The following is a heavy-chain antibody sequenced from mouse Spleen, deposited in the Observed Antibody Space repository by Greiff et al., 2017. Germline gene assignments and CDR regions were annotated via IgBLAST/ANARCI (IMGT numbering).Heavy chain of an antibody. D-gene: IGHD2-3*01. V-gene: IGHV1-18*01. CDR2: INPNNGGT. J-gene: IGHJ3*01. CDR1: GYTFTDYN. CDR3: ARRGWLLQFAY. Sequence: VQLQQSGPELVKPGASVKIPCKASGYTFTDYNMDWVKQSHGKSLEWIGDINPNNGGTIYNQKFKGKATLTVDKSSSTAYMELRSLTSEDTAVYYCARRGWLLQFAYWGQGTLVTVSA.